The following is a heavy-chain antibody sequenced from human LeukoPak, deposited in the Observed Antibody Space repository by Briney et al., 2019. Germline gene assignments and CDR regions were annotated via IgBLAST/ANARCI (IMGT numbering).Heavy chain of an antibody. J-gene: IGHJ6*02. Sequence: GGTLRLSCAASGFTFSSYWMSWIRQAPGKGLEWVANIKTDGSEKVYVDSVKGRFTISSSNAKNSLFLQMNTLRAEDTAVYFCARDPYSSTWSYGMDVWGQGTTVTVSS. CDR1: GFTFSSYW. CDR2: IKTDGSEK. V-gene: IGHV3-7*05. D-gene: IGHD6-6*01. CDR3: ARDPYSSTWSYGMDV.